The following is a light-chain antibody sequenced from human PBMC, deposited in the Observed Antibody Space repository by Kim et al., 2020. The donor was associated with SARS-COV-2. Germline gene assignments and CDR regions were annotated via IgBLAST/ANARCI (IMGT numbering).Light chain of an antibody. CDR3: QQRSEWPKT. CDR2: DAS. J-gene: IGKJ1*01. CDR1: QSVSSY. V-gene: IGKV3-11*01. Sequence: VCHGEIATLACRASQSVSSYLAWYQQKPGQAPRLLIYDASNRATGIPARFSGSGSGTDFTLTISSLEPEDFALYYCQQRSEWPKTFGQGTKVDIK.